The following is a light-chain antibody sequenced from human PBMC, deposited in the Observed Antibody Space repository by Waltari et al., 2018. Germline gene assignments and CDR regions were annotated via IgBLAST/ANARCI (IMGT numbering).Light chain of an antibody. V-gene: IGKV1-39*01. J-gene: IGKJ1*01. CDR1: QSIANY. CDR2: AAS. CDR3: QQSYTTPRT. Sequence: DIQMTQSPSSLSASVGDRVTITCWASQSIANYLNWYQQKPGKAPNLLSYAASSLQNGVPPRFSGSGSGTDFTLTISSLQPEDFATYYCQQSYTTPRTFGQGTKVEIK.